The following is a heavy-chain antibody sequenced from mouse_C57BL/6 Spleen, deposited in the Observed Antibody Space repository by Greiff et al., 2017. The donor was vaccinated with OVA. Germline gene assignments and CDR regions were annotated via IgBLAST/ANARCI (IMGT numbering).Heavy chain of an antibody. CDR1: GYTFTSYW. CDR2: IDPSDSET. V-gene: IGHV1-52*01. J-gene: IGHJ2*01. D-gene: IGHD2-5*01. Sequence: QVHVKQPGAELVRPGSSVKLSCKASGYTFTSYWMHWVKQRPIQGLEWIGNIDPSDSETHYNQKFKDKATLTVDKSSSTAYMQLSSLTSEDSAVYYCARENYSNPYYFDYWGQGTTLTVSS. CDR3: ARENYSNPYYFDY.